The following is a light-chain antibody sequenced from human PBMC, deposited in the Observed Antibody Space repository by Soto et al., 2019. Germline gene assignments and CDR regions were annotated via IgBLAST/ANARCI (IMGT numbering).Light chain of an antibody. CDR2: ANN. J-gene: IGLJ1*01. CDR1: SSNIGAGYD. CDR3: QSYDSSRSPLYV. V-gene: IGLV1-40*01. Sequence: QSVLTQPPSVSGAPGQRVSISCTGSSSNIGAGYDVHWYQHLRGTAPKLLIYANNNRPSGVPDRFSGSKSGTSASLAITGLQAEDEADYYCQSYDSSRSPLYVFGTGTKLTVL.